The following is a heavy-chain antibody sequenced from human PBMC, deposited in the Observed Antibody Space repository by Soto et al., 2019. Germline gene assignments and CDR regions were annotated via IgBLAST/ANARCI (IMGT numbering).Heavy chain of an antibody. D-gene: IGHD2-15*01. CDR3: ARHAIPTGYCSGGSCYISI. CDR1: GGSISSYH. V-gene: IGHV4-59*08. Sequence: KTSETLSLTCTVSGGSISSYHWSWIRQPPGKGLEWIGYIYYSGSTNYNPSLKSRVTISVDTSKNQFSLKLSSVTAADTAVYYCARHAIPTGYCSGGSCYISIWGQGTLVTVSS. CDR2: IYYSGST. J-gene: IGHJ4*02.